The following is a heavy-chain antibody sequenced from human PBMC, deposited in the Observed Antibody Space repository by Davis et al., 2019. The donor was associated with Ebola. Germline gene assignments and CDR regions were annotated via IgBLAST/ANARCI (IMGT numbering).Heavy chain of an antibody. CDR3: AKDTSVWYWAYFDY. V-gene: IGHV3-9*01. CDR2: ISWNSGTR. Sequence: SLKISCAASGFTFDDYAMHWVRQVPGKGLEWVSGISWNSGTRGYADSVEGRFTISRDNAKNSLYLQMNSLRAEDTALYYCAKDTSVWYWAYFDYWGQGTLVTVSS. CDR1: GFTFDDYA. D-gene: IGHD6-19*01. J-gene: IGHJ4*02.